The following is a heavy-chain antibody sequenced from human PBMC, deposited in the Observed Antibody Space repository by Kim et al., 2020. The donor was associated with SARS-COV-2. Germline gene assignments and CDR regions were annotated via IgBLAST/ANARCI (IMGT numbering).Heavy chain of an antibody. CDR3: ARVYGDYDYYFDY. J-gene: IGHJ4*02. V-gene: IGHV3-7*04. D-gene: IGHD4-17*01. Sequence: YVDSVKGRFTISRDNAKNSLYLQMNSLRAEDTAVYYCARVYGDYDYYFDYWGQGTLATVSS.